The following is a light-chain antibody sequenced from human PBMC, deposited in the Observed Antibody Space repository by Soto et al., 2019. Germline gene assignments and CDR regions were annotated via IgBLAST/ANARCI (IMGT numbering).Light chain of an antibody. CDR1: QDIRGA. CDR2: DVS. CDR3: QQFNSYPIT. Sequence: AIQVTQSPSSLSASVGDRVTITCRASQDIRGALAWYQQKPGKPPRLLIYDVSTLESGVPSRFSGSSSGTEFTLTISSLQSEDFGPYLCQQFNSYPITFGHGTRLEIK. J-gene: IGKJ5*01. V-gene: IGKV1-13*02.